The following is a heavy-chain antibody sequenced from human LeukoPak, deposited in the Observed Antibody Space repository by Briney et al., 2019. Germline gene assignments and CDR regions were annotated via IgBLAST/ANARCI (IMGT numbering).Heavy chain of an antibody. CDR3: AKSKDTAMVSLDY. CDR1: GFTFSSYA. CDR2: ISGSGGST. J-gene: IGHJ4*02. D-gene: IGHD5-18*01. V-gene: IGHV3-23*01. Sequence: GGSLRLSCAASGFTFSSYAMSWVRQAPGKGLEWVSAISGSGGSTYYADSVKGRFTISRDSSKNTLYLQMNGLRAEDTAVYYCAKSKDTAMVSLDYWGQGTLVTVSS.